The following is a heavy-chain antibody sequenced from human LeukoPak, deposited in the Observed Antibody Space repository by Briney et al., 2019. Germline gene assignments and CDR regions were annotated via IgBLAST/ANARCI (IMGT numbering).Heavy chain of an antibody. D-gene: IGHD1-26*01. CDR3: ARGKSRGSHIDY. Sequence: PSETLSLTCTVSGYSISSDYYWGWIRQPPGKGLEWIGSIYHSGSTYYNPSLKSRVTISVDTSKNQFSLKLRSVTAADPAVYYCARGKSRGSHIDYWGQGTLVTVSS. CDR1: GYSISSDYY. V-gene: IGHV4-38-2*02. J-gene: IGHJ4*02. CDR2: IYHSGST.